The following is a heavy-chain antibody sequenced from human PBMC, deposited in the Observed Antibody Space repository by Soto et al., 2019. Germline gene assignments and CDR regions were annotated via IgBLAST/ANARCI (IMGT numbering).Heavy chain of an antibody. CDR1: GYTFKSYQ. J-gene: IGHJ4*02. Sequence: ASVKVSCKASGYTFKSYQIYWVRQAPGQRLECMGWINISNGNTEYSQNFQGRVTMTRVTSASTAYMELSSLRSEDTAVYYCARDKDLTLVTTLDYWGQGTPVTVSS. CDR2: INISNGNT. V-gene: IGHV1-3*04. D-gene: IGHD4-17*01. CDR3: ARDKDLTLVTTLDY.